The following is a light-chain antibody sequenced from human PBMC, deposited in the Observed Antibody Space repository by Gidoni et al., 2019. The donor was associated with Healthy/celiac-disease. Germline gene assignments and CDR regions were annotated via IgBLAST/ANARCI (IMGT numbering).Light chain of an antibody. CDR1: SLRSYY. V-gene: IGLV3-19*01. Sequence: SSELTQDPAVSVALGQTVRITCQGDSLRSYYASWYQQKPGQPPVLVIYGKNNRPSGIPDRFSGSSSGNTASLTITGAQAEDEADYYCNSRDSSGNWVFGGGTKLTVL. CDR3: NSRDSSGNWV. J-gene: IGLJ3*02. CDR2: GKN.